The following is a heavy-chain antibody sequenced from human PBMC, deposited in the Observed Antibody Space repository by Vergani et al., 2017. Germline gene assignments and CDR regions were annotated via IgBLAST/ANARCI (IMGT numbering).Heavy chain of an antibody. Sequence: QVQLVQSGAAVKKPGSSVKVSCKASGGTFSSYAISWVRQAPGQGLEWMGGIITIFGTANYAQKFQGRVTITADESTRTAYMELSSLRSEDTAVYYCARCQQLVQALWDYYYMDVWGKGTTVTVSS. J-gene: IGHJ6*03. CDR1: GGTFSSYA. V-gene: IGHV1-69*01. CDR3: ARCQQLVQALWDYYYMDV. D-gene: IGHD6-13*01. CDR2: IITIFGTA.